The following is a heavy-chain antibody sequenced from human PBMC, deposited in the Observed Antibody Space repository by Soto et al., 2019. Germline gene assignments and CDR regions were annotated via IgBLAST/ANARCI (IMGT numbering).Heavy chain of an antibody. V-gene: IGHV3-74*01. CDR3: AREMATISLGAFDI. J-gene: IGHJ3*02. D-gene: IGHD5-12*01. CDR1: GFGFSSYW. CDR2: TNNDGSAT. Sequence: LRLSCAASGFGFSSYWMHWVRQAPGKGLVWVSRTNNDGSATTYADSVRGRFTSFRDNAKNTLFLQMTSLGVEDTAVYYCAREMATISLGAFDIWGEGTMVTVSS.